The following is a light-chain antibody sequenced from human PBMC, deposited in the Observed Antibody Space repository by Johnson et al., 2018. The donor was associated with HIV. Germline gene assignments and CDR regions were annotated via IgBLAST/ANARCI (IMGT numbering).Light chain of an antibody. CDR3: GTWDTSLGAQYV. J-gene: IGLJ1*01. V-gene: IGLV1-51*02. CDR1: SSDMGNYA. CDR2: ENN. Sequence: QSVLTQPPSVSAAPGQKVAISCSGSSSDMGNYAVSWYQQLPGTAPKLLIYENNKRPSGTPDRFSGSKSGTSATLAITGLQTGDEADYYCGTWDTSLGAQYVFGSGTKVTVL.